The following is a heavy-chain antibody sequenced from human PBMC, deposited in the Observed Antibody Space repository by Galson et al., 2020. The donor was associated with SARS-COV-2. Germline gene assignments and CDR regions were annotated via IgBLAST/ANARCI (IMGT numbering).Heavy chain of an antibody. J-gene: IGHJ5*02. V-gene: IGHV3-30*04. D-gene: IGHD6-13*01. CDR2: ISYEGSTR. Sequence: GGSLRLSCAASGFTFSRSAMPWVRQAPGKGLEWVAIISYEGSTRYKSDSVKGRFTISRDISKNTLYLQMNSLRPEDTAIYYCARETDDHTSRGFDDWGQGTLVTVAS. CDR1: GFTFSRSA. CDR3: ARETDDHTSRGFDD.